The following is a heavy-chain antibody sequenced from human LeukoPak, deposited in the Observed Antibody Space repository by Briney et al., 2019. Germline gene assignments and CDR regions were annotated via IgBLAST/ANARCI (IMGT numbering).Heavy chain of an antibody. CDR2: IYSGGST. D-gene: IGHD3-22*01. CDR3: AGTYYYDKGAFDI. J-gene: IGHJ3*02. V-gene: IGHV3-53*01. CDR1: GFPFSSYS. Sequence: GGSLRLSCAASGFPFSSYSMNWVRQAPGKGLEWVSVIYSGGSTYYADSVKGRFTISRDNSKNTLYLQMNSLRAEDTAVYYCAGTYYYDKGAFDIWGQGTMVTVSS.